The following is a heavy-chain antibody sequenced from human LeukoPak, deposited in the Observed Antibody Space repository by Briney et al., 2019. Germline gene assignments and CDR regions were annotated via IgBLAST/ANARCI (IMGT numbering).Heavy chain of an antibody. Sequence: GGSLRLSCAASGFTFSNYAMSCVRQAPGKGLEWVSVISPSGSAYNADPVKGRFTISRDNSKDTVYLQMDSLRAEDTATYYCAKSRSAMVRGVIEYWGQGTLVTVSS. CDR3: AKSRSAMVRGVIEY. J-gene: IGHJ4*02. D-gene: IGHD3-10*01. CDR1: GFTFSNYA. V-gene: IGHV3-23*01. CDR2: ISPSGSA.